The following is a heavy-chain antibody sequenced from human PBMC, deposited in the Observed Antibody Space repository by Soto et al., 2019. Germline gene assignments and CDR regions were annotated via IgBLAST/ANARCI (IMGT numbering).Heavy chain of an antibody. J-gene: IGHJ4*02. V-gene: IGHV3-33*01. CDR3: ARGNFYDPSDYFSSYYFDS. CDR2: IWDDGSNR. Sequence: QVQLVESGGSVVQPGRSLRLSCEMSGFTFSNYVMNWVHQAPGRGLEWVALIWDDGSNRYYTDSVQGRFSISRDNSKGTLYLQMDSLGAEDTAVYYCARGNFYDPSDYFSSYYFDSWGQGTVVTVST. D-gene: IGHD3-22*01. CDR1: GFTFSNYV.